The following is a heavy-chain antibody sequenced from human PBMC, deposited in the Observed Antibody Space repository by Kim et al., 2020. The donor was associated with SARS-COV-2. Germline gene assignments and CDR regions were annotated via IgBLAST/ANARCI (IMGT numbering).Heavy chain of an antibody. CDR1: VGSISSSSYY. Sequence: SETLSLTCTVSVGSISSSSYYWGWIRQPPGKGLEWIGSIYYSGSTYYNPSLKSRVTISVDTSQNQFSLKLSSVTADDTAVYYCARTAGITIFGVVIRGPHDYWGQGTLVTVSS. CDR2: IYYSGST. D-gene: IGHD3-3*01. J-gene: IGHJ4*02. V-gene: IGHV4-39*01. CDR3: ARTAGITIFGVVIRGPHDY.